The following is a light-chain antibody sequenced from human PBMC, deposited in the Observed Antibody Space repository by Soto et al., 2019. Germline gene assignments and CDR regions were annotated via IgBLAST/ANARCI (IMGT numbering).Light chain of an antibody. J-gene: IGKJ1*01. Sequence: DIQMTQSPSSLSASVGDRVTITCRASQNIGRWLAWYQQKSGKAPKLMIYDVSTLISGVPSRFSGSGSGTEFTITTISLQPDDYAPSYCQQYNIHSPATFGPGTLVEIK. CDR3: QQYNIHSPAT. CDR1: QNIGRW. CDR2: DVS. V-gene: IGKV1-5*01.